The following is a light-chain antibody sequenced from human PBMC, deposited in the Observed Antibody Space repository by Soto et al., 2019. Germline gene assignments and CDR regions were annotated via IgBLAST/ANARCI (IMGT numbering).Light chain of an antibody. J-gene: IGLJ2*01. CDR3: QTWGTGPQVV. V-gene: IGLV4-69*01. Sequence: QSVLTQSPSASDSLGASVKLTCTLSSGHSSYAIAWHQQQPEKGPRYLMKLNSDGSHSKGDGIPDRFSGSSSGAERYLTISSLQSEDEADYYCQTWGTGPQVVFGGGTKLTVL. CDR1: SGHSSYA. CDR2: LNSDGSH.